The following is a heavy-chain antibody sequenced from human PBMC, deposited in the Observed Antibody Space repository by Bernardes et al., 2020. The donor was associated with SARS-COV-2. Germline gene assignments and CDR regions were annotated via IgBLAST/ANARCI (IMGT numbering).Heavy chain of an antibody. J-gene: IGHJ2*01. V-gene: IGHV3-23*01. CDR2: ISASGLTN. CDR3: AKDIYDNSGGYFDL. Sequence: GGSLRLSCVVSGFSFDNFAMSWFRQSPGKGLEWVSSISASGLTNFYRDSVKGRFSVSRDNSKNTLFLQMTSLRVEDTALYFCAKDIYDNSGGYFDLWGRGTLVTVSS. D-gene: IGHD3-22*01. CDR1: GFSFDNFA.